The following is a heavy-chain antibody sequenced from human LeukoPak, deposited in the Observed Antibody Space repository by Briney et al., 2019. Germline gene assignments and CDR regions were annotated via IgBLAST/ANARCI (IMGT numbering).Heavy chain of an antibody. Sequence: GGSLRLSCAASGFTFSGSPILWVRQAPGKGLEWVSVIYSGGSTYYADSVKGRFTISRDNSKNTLYLQMNSLRAEDTAVYYCARDGDYGDSPLYYYGMDVWGQGTTVTVSS. D-gene: IGHD4-17*01. V-gene: IGHV3-53*01. CDR3: ARDGDYGDSPLYYYGMDV. J-gene: IGHJ6*02. CDR1: GFTFSGSP. CDR2: IYSGGST.